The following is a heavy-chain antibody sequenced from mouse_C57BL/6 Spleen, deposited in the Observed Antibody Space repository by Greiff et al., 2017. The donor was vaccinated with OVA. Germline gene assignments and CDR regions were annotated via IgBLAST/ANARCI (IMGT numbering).Heavy chain of an antibody. CDR2: IDPETGGT. D-gene: IGHD3-1*01. V-gene: IGHV1-15*01. CDR3: TRHSSGYDFDY. CDR1: GYTFTDYE. J-gene: IGHJ2*01. Sequence: VQLQQSGAELVRPGASVTLSCKASGYTFTDYEMHWVKQTPVHGLEWIGAIDPETGGTAYNQKFKGKAILTADKSSSTAYMELRSLTSEESAVYYCTRHSSGYDFDYWGQGTTLTVSS.